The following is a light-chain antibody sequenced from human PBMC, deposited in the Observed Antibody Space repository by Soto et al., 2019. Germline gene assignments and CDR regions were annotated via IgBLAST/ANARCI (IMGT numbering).Light chain of an antibody. CDR2: EVS. V-gene: IGLV2-14*01. CDR3: SSYTSSSTYV. J-gene: IGLJ1*01. CDR1: SSDVGGYNY. Sequence: QSALTQPASVSGSPGQSITISCSATSSDVGGYNYLSWYQQHPGKAPKLMLYEVSNRPSGVSNRFSGSKSGNTASLTISGLQAEDEADYYCSSYTSSSTYVFGTGTQLTVL.